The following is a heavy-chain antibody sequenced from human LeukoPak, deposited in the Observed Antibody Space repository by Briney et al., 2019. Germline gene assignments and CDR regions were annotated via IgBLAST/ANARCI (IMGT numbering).Heavy chain of an antibody. Sequence: SVKVSCKASGGTFSSYAISWVRQAPGQGLEWMGGIIPIFGTANYAQKFQGRVTITTDESTSTAYMELSSLRSEDTAVYYCARTIAARSEWFDPWGQGTLVTVSS. J-gene: IGHJ5*02. CDR2: IIPIFGTA. CDR3: ARTIAARSEWFDP. CDR1: GGTFSSYA. D-gene: IGHD6-6*01. V-gene: IGHV1-69*05.